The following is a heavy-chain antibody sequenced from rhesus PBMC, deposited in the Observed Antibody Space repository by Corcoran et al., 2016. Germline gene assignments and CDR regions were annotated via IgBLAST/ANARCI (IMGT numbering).Heavy chain of an antibody. CDR2: ISGSGGST. V-gene: IGHV4-173*01. CDR1: GGSISSNY. J-gene: IGHJ4*01. CDR3: ARDGYCSGGVCYAFDY. D-gene: IGHD2-8*01. Sequence: QLQLQESGPGLVKPSETLSLTCAVSGGSISSNYWSWIRQPPGKGLEWIGRISGSGGSTHHNPSLKRRVTISPDTSKNQFSLKLSSVTAADTAVYYCARDGYCSGGVCYAFDYWGQGVLVTVSS.